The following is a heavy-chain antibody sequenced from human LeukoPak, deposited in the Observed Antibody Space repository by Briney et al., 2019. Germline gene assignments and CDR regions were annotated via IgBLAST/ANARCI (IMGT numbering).Heavy chain of an antibody. J-gene: IGHJ5*02. Sequence: SETLSLTCTVSGGSISRYHWSWIRQPPGKRLEWIGYIYYSGSTNYKPSLKSRVTISVDTSKSPFSLKLSSVTAADTAVYYCARASRGFGELYRPYNWFDPWGQGTLVTVSS. V-gene: IGHV4-59*01. D-gene: IGHD3-10*01. CDR1: GGSISRYH. CDR2: IYYSGST. CDR3: ARASRGFGELYRPYNWFDP.